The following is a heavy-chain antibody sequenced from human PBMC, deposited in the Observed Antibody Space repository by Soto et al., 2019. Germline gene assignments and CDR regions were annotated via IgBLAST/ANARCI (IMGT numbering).Heavy chain of an antibody. CDR1: GYTFTSYG. Sequence: GASVKVSCKASGYTFTSYGISWVRQAPGQGLEWMGWISAYNGKTNYAQKLQGRVTMTTDTSTSTAYMELRSLRSDDTAVYYCARKYSSSWYDWFDPWGQGTLVTVSS. J-gene: IGHJ5*02. D-gene: IGHD6-13*01. CDR2: ISAYNGKT. V-gene: IGHV1-18*01. CDR3: ARKYSSSWYDWFDP.